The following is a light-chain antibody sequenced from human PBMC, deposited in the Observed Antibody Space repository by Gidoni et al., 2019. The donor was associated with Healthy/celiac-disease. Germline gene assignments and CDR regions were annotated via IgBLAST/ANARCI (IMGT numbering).Light chain of an antibody. J-gene: IGKJ3*01. CDR3: QQYNSYPFT. Sequence: DIQMTQSPSTLSASVGDRVTIPCRASQSISSWLAWYQQKPGKAPKLLIYKASSLESGVPARFSGSGSGTEFTLTISSLQPDDVATYYCQQYNSYPFTFGPGTKVDIK. CDR2: KAS. CDR1: QSISSW. V-gene: IGKV1-5*03.